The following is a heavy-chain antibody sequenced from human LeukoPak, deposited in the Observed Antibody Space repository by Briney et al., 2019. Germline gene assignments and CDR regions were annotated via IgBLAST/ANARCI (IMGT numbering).Heavy chain of an antibody. Sequence: GGSLRLSCAASGFTFTNYWMTWVRQAPGKGLEFVANINQDESVKNYVDSVKGRFTISRDNAKNSLYLQMNSLRAEDTAVYYCARKIRPPDYWGQGTLVTVSS. V-gene: IGHV3-7*01. CDR3: ARKIRPPDY. CDR2: INQDESVK. CDR1: GFTFTNYW. J-gene: IGHJ4*02.